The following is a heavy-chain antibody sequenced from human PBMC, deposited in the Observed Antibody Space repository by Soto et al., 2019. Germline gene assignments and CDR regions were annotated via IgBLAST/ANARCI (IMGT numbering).Heavy chain of an antibody. CDR1: GFTLSAYS. CDR2: INGNGDST. D-gene: IGHD5-12*01. J-gene: IGHJ4*02. V-gene: IGHV3-64*01. Sequence: GGSLRLSCAASGFTLSAYSMHWFRQGPGMGLEYVSAINGNGDSTYYANSVRGRFTISRDNSKNTLYLQMGSLRAEDMAVYYCVRVGIGYDYWGQGTLVTVSS. CDR3: VRVGIGYDY.